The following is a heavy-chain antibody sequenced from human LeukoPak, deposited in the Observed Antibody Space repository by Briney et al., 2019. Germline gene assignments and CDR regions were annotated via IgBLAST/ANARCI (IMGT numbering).Heavy chain of an antibody. D-gene: IGHD3-10*01. CDR3: ARSRPQLLWFGELKS. CDR2: ISYDGNYK. Sequence: GGSLRLSCAASGFIFSSYAMHWVRQAPGKGLEWVAVISYDGNYKNYADSVKGRFTISRDNSKNTLYLQMNSLRAEDTAVYYCARSRPQLLWFGELKSWGQGTLVTVSS. J-gene: IGHJ4*02. CDR1: GFIFSSYA. V-gene: IGHV3-30*04.